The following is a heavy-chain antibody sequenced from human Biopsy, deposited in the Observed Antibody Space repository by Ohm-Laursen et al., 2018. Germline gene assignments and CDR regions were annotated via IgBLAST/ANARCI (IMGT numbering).Heavy chain of an antibody. CDR1: GFTFADYA. J-gene: IGHJ2*01. D-gene: IGHD3-22*01. CDR2: ISWNSGNI. V-gene: IGHV3-9*01. Sequence: SLRLSCTASGFTFADYALHWVRQAPGKGLEWVSGISWNSGNIGYADSVKGRFTISRDNAKNSVYLQMNSLRAEDTAFYYCAKDLASGSGYYWYFDFWGRGTLVTVSS. CDR3: AKDLASGSGYYWYFDF.